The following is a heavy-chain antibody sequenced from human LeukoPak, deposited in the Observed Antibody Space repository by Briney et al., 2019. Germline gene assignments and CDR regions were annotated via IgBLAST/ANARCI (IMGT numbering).Heavy chain of an antibody. CDR3: AKRGSSWSYFDY. CDR2: ISSSGSTI. V-gene: IGHV3-11*01. D-gene: IGHD6-13*01. J-gene: IGHJ4*02. Sequence: GGSLRLSCAASGFTFSDYYMSWIRQAPGKGLEWVSYISSSGSTIYYADSVKGRFTISRDNAKNSLYLQMNSLRAEDTAVYFCAKRGSSWSYFDYWGQGTLVTVSS. CDR1: GFTFSDYY.